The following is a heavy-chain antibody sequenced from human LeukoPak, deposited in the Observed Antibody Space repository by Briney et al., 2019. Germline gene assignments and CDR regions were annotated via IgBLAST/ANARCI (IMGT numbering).Heavy chain of an antibody. D-gene: IGHD6-13*01. CDR3: ARGQSGSSWSQGVNFDL. CDR2: INHSGST. Sequence: ESSETLSLTCAVYGGSFSGYYWSWIRQPPGKGLEWIGEINHSGSTNYNPSLKSRVTISVDTSKNQFSLKLSSVTAADTAVYYCARGQSGSSWSQGVNFDLWGRGTLVTVSS. V-gene: IGHV4-34*01. CDR1: GGSFSGYY. J-gene: IGHJ2*01.